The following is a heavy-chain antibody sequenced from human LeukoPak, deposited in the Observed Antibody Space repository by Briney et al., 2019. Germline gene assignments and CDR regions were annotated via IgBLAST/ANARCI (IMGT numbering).Heavy chain of an antibody. D-gene: IGHD2-15*01. Sequence: SETLSLTCTVSGGSISSSSYNWGWIRQPPGKGLEWIGSIYYSGSTYYNPSLKSRVTISVDTSKNQFSLKLSSVTAADTAVYYCASPGLAATPDYWGQGTLVTVSS. V-gene: IGHV4-39*01. CDR3: ASPGLAATPDY. J-gene: IGHJ4*02. CDR2: IYYSGST. CDR1: GGSISSSSYN.